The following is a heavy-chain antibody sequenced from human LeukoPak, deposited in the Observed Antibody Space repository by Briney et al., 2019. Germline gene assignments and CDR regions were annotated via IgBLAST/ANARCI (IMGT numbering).Heavy chain of an antibody. J-gene: IGHJ6*02. Sequence: GGSLRLSCAASGFTFSSYGMHWVRQAPGKGLEWVAVMWYDGSNKYYADSVKGRFTISRDNSKNTLYLQMNSLRAEDTAVYYCARVLELRGYYYYGMDVWGQGTTVTVSS. CDR1: GFTFSSYG. CDR3: ARVLELRGYYYYGMDV. CDR2: MWYDGSNK. V-gene: IGHV3-33*01. D-gene: IGHD1-7*01.